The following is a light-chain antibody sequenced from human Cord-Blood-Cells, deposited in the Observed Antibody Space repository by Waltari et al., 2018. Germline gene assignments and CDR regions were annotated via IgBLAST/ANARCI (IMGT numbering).Light chain of an antibody. V-gene: IGKV1-39*01. Sequence: DIQMTQSPSSLSASVGDRVTITCRASQSISSYLNWYQQKPGKAPKLLIYAASSLQSGVPSRFSGNGSGTDFTLTISSLQPEDFATYYCQQRYSTPITFGQGTRLEIK. CDR1: QSISSY. J-gene: IGKJ5*01. CDR2: AAS. CDR3: QQRYSTPIT.